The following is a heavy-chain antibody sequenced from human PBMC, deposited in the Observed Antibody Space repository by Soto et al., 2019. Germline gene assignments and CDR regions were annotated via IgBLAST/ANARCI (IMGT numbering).Heavy chain of an antibody. J-gene: IGHJ6*02. CDR1: GYTFTSYD. V-gene: IGHV1-8*01. CDR2: MNPNSGNT. CDR3: ASFLDCSSPSCYGMDV. Sequence: ASVKVSCKASGYTFTSYDINWVRQATGQGLEGIGWMNPNSGNTDYAQKFQGRVTMTRNTSISKAYMELSSLRSEDSAVYYCASFLDCSSPSCYGMDVWGQGTTVTVSS. D-gene: IGHD2-2*01.